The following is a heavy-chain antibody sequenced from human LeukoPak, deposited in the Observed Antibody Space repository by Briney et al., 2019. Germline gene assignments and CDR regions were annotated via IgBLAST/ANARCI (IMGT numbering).Heavy chain of an antibody. CDR3: ARAPGYRGFLDY. J-gene: IGHJ4*02. Sequence: PGGSLRLSCAASGFTFRSFSMNWVRQTPGKGLEWVSSISSSGSDIDYADSVKGRFTISRDNAKNSLFLQMNSLRAEDTAVYYCARAPGYRGFLDYWGQGNLVTVSS. CDR1: GFTFRSFS. V-gene: IGHV3-21*01. D-gene: IGHD5-18*01. CDR2: ISSSGSDI.